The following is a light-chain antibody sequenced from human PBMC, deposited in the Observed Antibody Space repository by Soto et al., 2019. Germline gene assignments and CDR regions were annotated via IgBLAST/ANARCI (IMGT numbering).Light chain of an antibody. CDR3: ISYTITSTL. Sequence: QSALTQPASLSGSPGQSITISCTGTSSDVGGYTYVSWYQLHPGTATKLVIYDVTNRPSGVSNRFSGSKSGNTASLTSSGLQAEDDADYFCISYTITSTLFGTGTKVTFL. CDR2: DVT. CDR1: SSDVGGYTY. V-gene: IGLV2-14*01. J-gene: IGLJ1*01.